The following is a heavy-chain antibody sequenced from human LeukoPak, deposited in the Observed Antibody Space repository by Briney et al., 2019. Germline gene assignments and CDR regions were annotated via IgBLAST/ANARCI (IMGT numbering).Heavy chain of an antibody. V-gene: IGHV4-59*08. CDR1: GGSFSSYY. Sequence: SETLSLTCTVSGGSFSSYYWSCIRQPPGKGLEWIGYIYYSGSTNYNPSLKSQITISVDTSKNHFSLKLSSVTAADTAVYYCAREGYFYGMDVWGQGTTVTVSS. CDR3: AREGYFYGMDV. CDR2: IYYSGST. J-gene: IGHJ6*02. D-gene: IGHD2/OR15-2a*01.